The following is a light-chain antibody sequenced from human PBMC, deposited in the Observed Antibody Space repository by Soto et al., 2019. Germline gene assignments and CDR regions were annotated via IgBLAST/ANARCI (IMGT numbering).Light chain of an antibody. V-gene: IGLV4-69*01. J-gene: IGLJ2*01. CDR1: SGHSNYA. Sequence: QPVLTQSPSASASLGASVKLTCTLSSGHSNYAIAWHQQQSEKGPRYLMKLNSDGSHSKGDGIPDRFSGSSSGAERYLTIPGPQSEDEADYYCQTWGSGIVVFGGGTKLTVL. CDR3: QTWGSGIVV. CDR2: LNSDGSH.